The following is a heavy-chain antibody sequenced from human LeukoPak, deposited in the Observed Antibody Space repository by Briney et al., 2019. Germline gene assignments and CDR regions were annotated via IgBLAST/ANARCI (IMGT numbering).Heavy chain of an antibody. D-gene: IGHD3-10*01. CDR1: GFTFSSYA. Sequence: GGTLRLSCAASGFTFSSYAMSWVRQAPGKGLEWVSAISGSGGSTYYADSVKGRYTISRDNSKNTLYLQMNSLRADDTAVYYCARDFRPPNAGSGNYERMFDPWGQGTLVTVSS. CDR2: ISGSGGST. V-gene: IGHV3-23*01. CDR3: ARDFRPPNAGSGNYERMFDP. J-gene: IGHJ5*02.